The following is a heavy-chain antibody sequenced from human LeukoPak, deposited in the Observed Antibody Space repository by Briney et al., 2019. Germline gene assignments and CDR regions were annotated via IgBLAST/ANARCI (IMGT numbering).Heavy chain of an antibody. CDR1: GGSISSGDYY. V-gene: IGHV4-30-4*08. D-gene: IGHD2-15*01. Sequence: PSQTLSLTCTVSGGSISSGDYYWSWIRQPPGKGLEWIGYIYYSGSTYYNPSLKSRVTISVDTSKNQFSQKLSSVTAADTAVYYCARGSPGYCSGGSCYPRGRWFDPWGQGTLVTVSS. CDR3: ARGSPGYCSGGSCYPRGRWFDP. J-gene: IGHJ5*02. CDR2: IYYSGST.